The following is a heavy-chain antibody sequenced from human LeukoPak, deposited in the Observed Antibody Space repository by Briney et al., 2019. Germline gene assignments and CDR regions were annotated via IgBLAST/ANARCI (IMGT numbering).Heavy chain of an antibody. Sequence: GGSLRLSCAASGFTLSSYWITWVRQAPGRGLEWVANIKQDGSGKYYVGSVKGRFTISRENAKNSVYLQMNSLRVEDTALYYCARGPDELDVWGEGTTVTVSS. CDR1: GFTLSSYW. CDR3: ARGPDELDV. J-gene: IGHJ6*04. V-gene: IGHV3-7*01. CDR2: IKQDGSGK.